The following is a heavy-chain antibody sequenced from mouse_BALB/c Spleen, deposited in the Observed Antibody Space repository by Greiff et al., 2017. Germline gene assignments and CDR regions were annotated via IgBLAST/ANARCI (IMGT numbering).Heavy chain of an antibody. CDR2: ISDGGSYT. V-gene: IGHV5-4*02. D-gene: IGHD3-1*01. CDR1: GFTFSDYY. CDR3: ARAGLGC. Sequence: EVQGVESGGGLVKPGGSLKLSCAASGFTFSDYYMYWVRQTPEKRLEWVATISDGGSYTYYPDSVKGRFTISRDNAKNNLYLQMSSLKSEDTAMYYCARAGLGCWGQGTSVTVSS. J-gene: IGHJ4*01.